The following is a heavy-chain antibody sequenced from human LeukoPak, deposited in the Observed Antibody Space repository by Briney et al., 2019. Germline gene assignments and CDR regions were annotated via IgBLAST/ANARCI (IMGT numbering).Heavy chain of an antibody. J-gene: IGHJ4*02. CDR1: GGSISSYY. D-gene: IGHD3-10*01. CDR3: ARYYYGSGSFDY. V-gene: IGHV4-59*01. Sequence: PSETLSLTCTVSGGSISSYYWSWIRQPPGKGLEWIGYIYYGGSTNYNPSLKSRVTISVDTSKNQFSLKLSSVTAADTAVYYCARYYYGSGSFDYWGQGTLVTVSS. CDR2: IYYGGST.